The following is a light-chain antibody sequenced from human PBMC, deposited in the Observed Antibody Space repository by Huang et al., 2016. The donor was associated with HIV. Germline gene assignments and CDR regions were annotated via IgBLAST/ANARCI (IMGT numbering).Light chain of an antibody. CDR1: QGISNS. J-gene: IGKJ1*01. CDR2: DTS. Sequence: DIQMTQSPSSLSASVGDRVTITCRASQGISNSLAWYQQKPGKAPNLLLHDTSELQSGVPSRFSGRGSGTDYTLTITSLQPGDFATYYCQQYYSTPTFGQGTKVEIK. V-gene: IGKV1-NL1*01. CDR3: QQYYSTPT.